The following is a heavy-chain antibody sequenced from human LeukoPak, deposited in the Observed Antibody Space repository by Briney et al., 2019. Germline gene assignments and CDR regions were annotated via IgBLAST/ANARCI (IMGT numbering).Heavy chain of an antibody. J-gene: IGHJ4*02. CDR1: GFTFSSYE. V-gene: IGHV3-48*03. D-gene: IGHD3-22*01. CDR2: ISSSGSLI. Sequence: GGSLRLSCAASGFTFSSYEMNWVRQAPGRGLEWVSYISSSGSLIYYADSVKGRFTISRDNAKNSLYLQMNSLRAEDTAVYYCAREMGYYDSSGYYYWGQGTLVTVSS. CDR3: AREMGYYDSSGYYY.